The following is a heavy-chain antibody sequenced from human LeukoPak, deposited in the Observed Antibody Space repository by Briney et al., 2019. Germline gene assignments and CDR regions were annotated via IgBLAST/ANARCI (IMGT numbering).Heavy chain of an antibody. Sequence: SETLSLTCTVSGGSISSYYWSWIRQPPGKGLEWIGYIYYSGSTNYNPSLKSRVSISVDTSKNQFSLQLNSVTPEDTAVYYCAREMIVNSYGRKTNFDYWGQGTLVTVSS. CDR2: IYYSGST. D-gene: IGHD5-18*01. J-gene: IGHJ4*02. CDR3: AREMIVNSYGRKTNFDY. V-gene: IGHV4-59*12. CDR1: GGSISSYY.